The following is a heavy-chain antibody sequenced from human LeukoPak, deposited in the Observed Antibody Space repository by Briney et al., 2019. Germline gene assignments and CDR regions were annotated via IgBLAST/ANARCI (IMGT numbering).Heavy chain of an antibody. V-gene: IGHV3-30*18. J-gene: IGHJ4*02. D-gene: IGHD6-19*01. Sequence: GGSLRLSCAASGFTFSSSGMHWVRQAPGKGLEWVSTISHDGSNKYYGDSVKGRFTISRDNSKNTLYVQMNSLRAEDTAVYFCAKDTPSPSSGFYHYWGQGTLVTVSS. CDR3: AKDTPSPSSGFYHY. CDR1: GFTFSSSG. CDR2: ISHDGSNK.